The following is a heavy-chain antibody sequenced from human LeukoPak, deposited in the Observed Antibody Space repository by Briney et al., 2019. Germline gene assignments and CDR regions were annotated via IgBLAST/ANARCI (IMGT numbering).Heavy chain of an antibody. V-gene: IGHV4-4*09. D-gene: IGHD1-26*01. CDR3: ARLGSYSDH. CDR2: IHSSGST. CDR1: DGSISSYY. J-gene: IGHJ4*02. Sequence: SETLSLTCSVSDGSISSYYWSWIRQPPGKGLEWIGYIHSSGSTHYNPSPKSRVTTSLNTSKNHFSLKLSSVTAADTAVYYCARLGSYSDHWGQGTLVTVSS.